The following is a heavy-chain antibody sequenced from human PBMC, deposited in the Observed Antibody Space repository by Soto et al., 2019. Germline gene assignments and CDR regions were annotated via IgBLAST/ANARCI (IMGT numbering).Heavy chain of an antibody. J-gene: IGHJ5*02. CDR1: GGSFSGYY. CDR3: AREWVVVAATPKNSIKFDP. Sequence: SETLSLTCAVYGGSFSGYYWSWIRQPPGKGLEWIGEINHSGSTNYNPSLKSRVTISVDTSKNQFSLKLSSVTAADTAVYYCAREWVVVAATPKNSIKFDPWGQGTLVTVSS. D-gene: IGHD2-15*01. CDR2: INHSGST. V-gene: IGHV4-34*01.